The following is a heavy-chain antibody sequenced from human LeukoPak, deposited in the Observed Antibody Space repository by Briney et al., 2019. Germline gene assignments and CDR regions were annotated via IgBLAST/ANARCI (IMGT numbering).Heavy chain of an antibody. CDR2: INHSGST. Sequence: SETLSLTCAVYGGSFSGYYWSWIRQPPGKGLEWIGEINHSGSTNYNPSLKSRVTISVDTSKNQFSLKLSSVTAADTAVYYCARERRQWLVFSWFDPGAREPWSPSPQ. CDR3: ARERRQWLVFSWFDP. J-gene: IGHJ5*02. V-gene: IGHV4-34*01. CDR1: GGSFSGYY. D-gene: IGHD6-19*01.